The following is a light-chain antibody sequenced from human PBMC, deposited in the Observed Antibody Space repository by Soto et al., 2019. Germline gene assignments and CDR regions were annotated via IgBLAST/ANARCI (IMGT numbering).Light chain of an antibody. V-gene: IGKV3-20*01. Sequence: EIVLTQSPGTVSLSPGERATLSCRASQSVSSNYLAWYQQKPGQAPRLLIYGASSRATGIPDRFSGSRSGKDFTLTISSLEPEECAVNYCQQYGSLPRTFAQGTKVEIK. CDR3: QQYGSLPRT. J-gene: IGKJ1*01. CDR1: QSVSSNY. CDR2: GAS.